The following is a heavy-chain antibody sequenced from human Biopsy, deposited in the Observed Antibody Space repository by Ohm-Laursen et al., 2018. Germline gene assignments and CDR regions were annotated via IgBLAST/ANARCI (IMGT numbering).Heavy chain of an antibody. Sequence: GTLSLTCVVYGGSFNGYFWSWIRQPPGKGLEWIGDITQSGSTNYSPSLKSRVTISVDTAKKQFSLGLRSVTAADTAVYYCARVPLPGIGAAYQGRFLYGMDVWGQGTTVSVSS. CDR1: GGSFNGYF. V-gene: IGHV4-34*01. CDR3: ARVPLPGIGAAYQGRFLYGMDV. J-gene: IGHJ6*02. CDR2: ITQSGST. D-gene: IGHD6-13*01.